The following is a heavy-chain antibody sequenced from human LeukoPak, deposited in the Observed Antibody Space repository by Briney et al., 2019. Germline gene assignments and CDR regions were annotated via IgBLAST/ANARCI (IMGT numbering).Heavy chain of an antibody. J-gene: IGHJ3*02. V-gene: IGHV4-4*07. CDR1: GGSISSYC. CDR3: ASPGAVDHDAFDI. D-gene: IGHD6-19*01. Sequence: SETLSLTCTVSGGSISSYCWSWIRQPAGKGLEWIGRIYTSGSTNYNPSLKSRVTMSVDTSKNQFSLKLSSVTAADTAVYYCASPGAVDHDAFDIWGQGTMVTVSS. CDR2: IYTSGST.